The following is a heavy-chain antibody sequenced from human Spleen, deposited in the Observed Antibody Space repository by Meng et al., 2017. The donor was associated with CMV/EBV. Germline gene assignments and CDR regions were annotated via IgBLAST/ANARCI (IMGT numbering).Heavy chain of an antibody. V-gene: IGHV3-74*01. CDR1: FSSYW. CDR2: INSDGSST. J-gene: IGHJ5*02. D-gene: IGHD3-3*01. Sequence: FSSYWMHWVRQAPGMGLVWVSRINSDGSSTSYADSMKGQFTISRDNAKNTLHLQMNSLRAEDTAVYYCVRDHRLHDFWSGYPTGFDPWGQGTLVTVSS. CDR3: VRDHRLHDFWSGYPTGFDP.